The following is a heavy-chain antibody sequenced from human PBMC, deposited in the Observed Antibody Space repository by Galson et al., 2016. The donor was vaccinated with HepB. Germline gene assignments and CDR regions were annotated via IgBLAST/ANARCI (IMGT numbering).Heavy chain of an antibody. V-gene: IGHV3-53*01. CDR3: ADSSGSYYDAFDI. Sequence: SLRLSCAASGFTMDSDYISWVWQAPGKGLEWIALLYRVGTTHYADSIQGRFTISRDHSKTTLFLQMNNLRVDDTATYFCADSSGSYYDAFDIWGPGTVVTVTS. D-gene: IGHD3-22*01. CDR2: LYRVGTT. J-gene: IGHJ3*02. CDR1: GFTMDSDY.